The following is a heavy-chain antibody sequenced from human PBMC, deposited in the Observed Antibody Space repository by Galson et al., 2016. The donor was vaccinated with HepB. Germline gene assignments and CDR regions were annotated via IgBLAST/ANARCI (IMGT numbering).Heavy chain of an antibody. CDR3: AREGGKDTRGWSGFDI. V-gene: IGHV3-30-3*01. CDR2: IAYHGS. J-gene: IGHJ3*02. D-gene: IGHD3-3*01. Sequence: SLRLSCAASGFTFSSYPMHWGRQAPGKGLEWVAGIAYHGSYYADSVKGRFTISRDNSKNTLYVQMNNLRAEDTAVYYCAREGGKDTRGWSGFDIWGQGTMVTVSS. CDR1: GFTFSSYP.